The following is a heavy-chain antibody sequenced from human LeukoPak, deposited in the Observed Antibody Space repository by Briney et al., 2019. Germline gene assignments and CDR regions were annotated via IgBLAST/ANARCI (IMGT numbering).Heavy chain of an antibody. Sequence: GGSLRLSCAASGFTFSSYGMHWVRQAPGKGLEWVAFIRYDGSNKYYADSVKGRFTISRDNSKNTLYLQMNSLRAEDTAVYYCARSPQSGSGWYDYFDYRGQGTLVTVSS. CDR1: GFTFSSYG. CDR2: IRYDGSNK. J-gene: IGHJ4*02. V-gene: IGHV3-30*02. CDR3: ARSPQSGSGWYDYFDY. D-gene: IGHD6-19*01.